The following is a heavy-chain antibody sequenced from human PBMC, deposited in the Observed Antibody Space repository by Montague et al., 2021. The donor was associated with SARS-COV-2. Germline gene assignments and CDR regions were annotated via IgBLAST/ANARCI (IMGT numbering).Heavy chain of an antibody. V-gene: IGHV4-34*01. D-gene: IGHD6-6*01. CDR1: GGSFSGYY. CDR2: INHSGST. J-gene: IGHJ6*02. CDR3: ARSGWEQRVRARYYYCYGMDV. Sequence: SETLSLTCAVSGGSFSGYYWSWIRQPPGKGLEWIGEINHSGSTNYNPSLKSRVTISVDTSKNQFSLTLSSVTAADTAVYYCARSGWEQRVRARYYYCYGMDVWGQGTTVTVSS.